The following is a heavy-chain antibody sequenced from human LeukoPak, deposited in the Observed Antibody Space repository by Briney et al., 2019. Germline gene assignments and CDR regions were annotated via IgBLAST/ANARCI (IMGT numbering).Heavy chain of an antibody. CDR2: IYYSGST. CDR3: ASSVRYFDWTPPGGMDV. D-gene: IGHD3-9*01. J-gene: IGHJ6*02. Sequence: PSETLSLTCTVSGGSISSSSYYWGWIRQPPGKGLEWIGSIYYSGSTYYNPSLKSRVTISVDTSKNQFSLKLSSVTAADTAVYYCASSVRYFDWTPPGGMDVWGQGTTVTFSS. CDR1: GGSISSSSYY. V-gene: IGHV4-39*07.